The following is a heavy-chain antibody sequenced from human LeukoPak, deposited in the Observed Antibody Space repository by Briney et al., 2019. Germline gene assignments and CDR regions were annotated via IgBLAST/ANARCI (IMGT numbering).Heavy chain of an antibody. V-gene: IGHV3-53*01. CDR1: GFTVSSNY. CDR2: IYSGGST. CDR3: ARWQRSAAGHFDY. J-gene: IGHJ4*02. D-gene: IGHD6-13*01. Sequence: PGGSLRLSCAASGFTVSSNYMSWVRQAPGKGLEWVSVIYSGGSTYYADSVKGRFTISRDNSKNTLYLQMNSLRAEDTAVYYCARWQRSAAGHFDYWGQGTLVTVSS.